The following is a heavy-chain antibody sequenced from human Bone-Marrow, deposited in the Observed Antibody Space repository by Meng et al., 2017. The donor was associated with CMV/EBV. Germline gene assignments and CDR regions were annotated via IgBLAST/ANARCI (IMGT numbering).Heavy chain of an antibody. CDR2: MNPNSGDT. D-gene: IGHD6-6*01. CDR3: ARFPPLYSSSSGRVY. CDR1: GYTFTSYD. V-gene: IGHV1-8*01. Sequence: ASVKDSCKSSGYTFTSYDINWVRQATGQGLEWMGWMNPNSGDTGYAQNFQGRVTMTRNTSISTAYMELSSLRSDDTAVYYCARFPPLYSSSSGRVYWGKGALVTVSS. J-gene: IGHJ4*02.